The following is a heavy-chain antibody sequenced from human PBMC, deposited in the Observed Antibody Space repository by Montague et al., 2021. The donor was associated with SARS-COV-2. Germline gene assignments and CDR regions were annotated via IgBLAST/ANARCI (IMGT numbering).Heavy chain of an antibody. CDR2: IYYSGSA. D-gene: IGHD3-10*01. Sequence: SETLSLTCSVSGDSINNSRYYWGWIRQPPGEGLEWIGTIYYSGSAYYNPSLKSRVTISVDTSKDQFSLKLNSVTATDTAVYYCARLESTRGVVIMRAFHIWGQGTQVTVSS. CDR1: GDSINNSRYY. J-gene: IGHJ3*02. V-gene: IGHV4-39*01. CDR3: ARLESTRGVVIMRAFHI.